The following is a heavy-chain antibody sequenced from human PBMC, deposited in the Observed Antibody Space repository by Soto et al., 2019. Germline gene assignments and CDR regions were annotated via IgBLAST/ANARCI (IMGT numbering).Heavy chain of an antibody. D-gene: IGHD2-15*01. V-gene: IGHV1-2*02. CDR2: INPNSGGT. Sequence: ASVKVSCKASGCTFTGYYMHWVRQAPGQGLEWMGWINPNSGGTNYAQKFQGRVTMTRDTSISTAYMELSRLRSDDTAVYYCARDLVDIVVVVAAGWFDPWGQGTLVTVSS. J-gene: IGHJ5*02. CDR1: GCTFTGYY. CDR3: ARDLVDIVVVVAAGWFDP.